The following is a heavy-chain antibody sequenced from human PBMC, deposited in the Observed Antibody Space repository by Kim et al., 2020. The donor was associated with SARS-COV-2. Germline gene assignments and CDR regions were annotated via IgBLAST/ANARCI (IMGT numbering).Heavy chain of an antibody. CDR3: AKDYVRFGATSDFDY. V-gene: IGHV3-30*18. J-gene: IGHJ4*02. CDR2: ISYDGSNK. Sequence: GGSLRLSCAASGFMFSRYGMHWVRQAPGKGLEWVALISYDGSNKNYGDSVKGRFTISRDNSKSTMYLQMNSLRADDTAVYYCAKDYVRFGATSDFDYGGQGTLVTVSS. D-gene: IGHD3-10*01. CDR1: GFMFSRYG.